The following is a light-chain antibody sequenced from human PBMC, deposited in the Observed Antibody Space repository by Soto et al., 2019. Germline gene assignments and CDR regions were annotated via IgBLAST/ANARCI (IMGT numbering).Light chain of an antibody. J-gene: IGLJ1*01. Sequence: QSALTQPSSVSGSPGQSITISCAGTSSDVGSYNVVSWYPQHPGKAPKRMIYEATKRPSGFSNRFSGSKSGNTASLTISGLQAEDEADYYCCSYAGSGTWVFGIGTKLTVL. CDR1: SSDVGSYNV. CDR2: EAT. CDR3: CSYAGSGTWV. V-gene: IGLV2-23*01.